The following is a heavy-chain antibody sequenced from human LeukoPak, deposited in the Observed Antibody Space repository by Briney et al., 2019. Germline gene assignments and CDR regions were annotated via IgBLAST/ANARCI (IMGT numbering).Heavy chain of an antibody. Sequence: GSLRLSCAASGFTFSSYSMNWVRQAPGKGLEWIGEINHSGSTNYNPSLKSRVTISVDTSKNQFSLKLSSVTAADTAVYYCARRALGYCSSTSCYEGFDYWGQGTLVTVSS. CDR1: GFTFSSYS. D-gene: IGHD2-2*01. V-gene: IGHV4-34*01. CDR3: ARRALGYCSSTSCYEGFDY. J-gene: IGHJ4*02. CDR2: INHSGST.